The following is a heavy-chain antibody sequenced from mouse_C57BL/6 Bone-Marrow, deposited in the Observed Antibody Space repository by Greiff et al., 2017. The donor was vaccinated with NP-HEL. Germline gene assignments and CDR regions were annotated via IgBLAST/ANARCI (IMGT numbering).Heavy chain of an antibody. CDR2: IYPGGGYT. J-gene: IGHJ2*01. V-gene: IGHV1-63*01. CDR3: ARAVYFYCDY. CDR1: GYTFTNYW. D-gene: IGHD1-1*01. Sequence: QVQLKQSGAELVRPGTSVKMSCKASGYTFTNYWIGWAKQRPGHGLEWIGDIYPGGGYTNYNEKFKGKATLTADKSSSTAYMQFSSLTSEDSAIYYCARAVYFYCDYWGQGTTLTVSS.